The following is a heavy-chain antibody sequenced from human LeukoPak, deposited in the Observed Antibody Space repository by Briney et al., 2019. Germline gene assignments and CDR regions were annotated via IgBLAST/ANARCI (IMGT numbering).Heavy chain of an antibody. V-gene: IGHV3-23*01. D-gene: IGHD1-26*01. Sequence: GGSLRLSCAASGVTFSVSAMYWIRQAPGKGLEWVSVINERGDWTNHADSVKGRFTIFRDNSKNTLYLQMNSLRVEDTALYYCAKDWHLGGWGQGTLVTVSS. J-gene: IGHJ4*02. CDR1: GVTFSVSA. CDR2: INERGDWT. CDR3: AKDWHLGG.